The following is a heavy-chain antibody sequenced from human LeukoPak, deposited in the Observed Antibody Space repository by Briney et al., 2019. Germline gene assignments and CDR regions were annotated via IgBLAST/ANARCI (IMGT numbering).Heavy chain of an antibody. CDR2: ITRNGGIT. Sequence: PGGSLSLSCSASGFTFSSYAMNWVRQAPGKGLEYVSGITRNGGITYYIDSVKGRFTISRDNSKNTLYLQMSSVRPEDTAVYHCVKEQWLVPLYWGQGTLVTVAS. D-gene: IGHD6-19*01. J-gene: IGHJ4*02. CDR3: VKEQWLVPLY. CDR1: GFTFSSYA. V-gene: IGHV3-64D*06.